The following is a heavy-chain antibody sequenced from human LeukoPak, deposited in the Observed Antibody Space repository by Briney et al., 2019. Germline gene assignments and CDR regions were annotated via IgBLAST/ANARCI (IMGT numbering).Heavy chain of an antibody. CDR2: IYIGGST. CDR1: GFTVSSNY. D-gene: IGHD3-22*01. V-gene: IGHV3-66*01. Sequence: GGTLRLSCAASGFTVSSNYMSSVRDAPGKGLECVSGIYIGGSTYYADSVKGRFTISRDNSKNTLYLQMNSLRAEDTAVYYCARDMYSYDSSGYSPFDYWGQGTLVTVSS. CDR3: ARDMYSYDSSGYSPFDY. J-gene: IGHJ4*02.